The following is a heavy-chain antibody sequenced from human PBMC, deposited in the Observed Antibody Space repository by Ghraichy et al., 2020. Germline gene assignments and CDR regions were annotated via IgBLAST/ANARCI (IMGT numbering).Heavy chain of an antibody. Sequence: SETLSLTCTVSGGSISSSSYYWGWIRQPPGKGLEWIGSIYYSGSTYYNPSLKSRVTISVDTSKNQFSLKLSSVTAADTAVYYCARPGGITMVRGVVSDWGQGTLVTVSS. CDR3: ARPGGITMVRGVVSD. CDR1: GGSISSSSYY. D-gene: IGHD3-10*01. J-gene: IGHJ4*02. CDR2: IYYSGST. V-gene: IGHV4-39*01.